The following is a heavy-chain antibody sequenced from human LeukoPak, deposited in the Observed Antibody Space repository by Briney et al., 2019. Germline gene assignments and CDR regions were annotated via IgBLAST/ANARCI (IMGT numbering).Heavy chain of an antibody. Sequence: ASVKVSCKASGYTFTGYYMHWVRQAPGQGLEWMGWMNPNSGNTGYAQKFQGRVTMTRNTSISTAYMELSSLRSEDTAVYYCARGRGYSGYDYFFWGQGTLVTVSS. D-gene: IGHD5-12*01. J-gene: IGHJ4*02. CDR1: GYTFTGYY. V-gene: IGHV1-8*02. CDR3: ARGRGYSGYDYFF. CDR2: MNPNSGNT.